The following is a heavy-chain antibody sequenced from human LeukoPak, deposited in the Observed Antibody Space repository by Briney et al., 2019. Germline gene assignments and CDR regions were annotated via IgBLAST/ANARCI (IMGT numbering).Heavy chain of an antibody. CDR2: INPNSGGT. CDR3: ARGVLKVIMGYYYYYMDV. J-gene: IGHJ6*03. CDR1: GHTFTGYY. V-gene: IGHV1-2*02. D-gene: IGHD3-3*01. Sequence: ASVKVSCKASGHTFTGYYMHWVRQAPGQGLEWMGWINPNSGGTNYAQKFQGRVTMTRDTSISTAYMELSRLRSDDTAVYYCARGVLKVIMGYYYYYMDVWGKGTTVTVSS.